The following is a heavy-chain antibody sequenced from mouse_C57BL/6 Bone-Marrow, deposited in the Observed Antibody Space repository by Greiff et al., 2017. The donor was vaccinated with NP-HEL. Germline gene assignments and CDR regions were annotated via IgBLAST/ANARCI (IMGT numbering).Heavy chain of an antibody. Sequence: VQLQESGAELVRPGASVTLSCQASGYTFTDYEMHWVKQTPVHGLEWIGAIDPETGGTAYNQKFKGKAILTADKSSSTAYMELRSLTSEDSAVYYCTRRGLFDVWGTGTTVTVSS. J-gene: IGHJ1*03. CDR3: TRRGLFDV. CDR1: GYTFTDYE. V-gene: IGHV1-15*01. CDR2: IDPETGGT.